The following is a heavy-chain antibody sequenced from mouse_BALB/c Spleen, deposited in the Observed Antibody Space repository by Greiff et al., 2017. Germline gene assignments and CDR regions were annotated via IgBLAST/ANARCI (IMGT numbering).Heavy chain of an antibody. CDR3: TRSGGNYVVDYFDY. Sequence: EVQLQQSGTVLARPGASVKMSCKASGYTFTSYWMHWVKQRPGQGLEWIGAIYPGNSDTSYNQKFKGKAKLTAVTSTSTAYMELSSLTNEDSAVYYCTRSGGNYVVDYFDYWGQGTTLTVSS. V-gene: IGHV1-5*01. J-gene: IGHJ2*01. CDR1: GYTFTSYW. CDR2: IYPGNSDT. D-gene: IGHD2-1*01.